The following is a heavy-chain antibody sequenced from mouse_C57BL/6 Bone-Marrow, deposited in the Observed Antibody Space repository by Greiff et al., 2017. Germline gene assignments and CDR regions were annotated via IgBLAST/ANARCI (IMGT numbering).Heavy chain of an antibody. Sequence: EVKVEESGGGLVQPGGSMKLSCAASGFTFSDSWMDWVRQSPEKGLEWVAEISNKANNHETYYAESVKGRFTISRDDSKSSVYLQMNNLRAEDTGIYCYTPCYFDYWGQGTTLTVSS. CDR2: ISNKANNHET. CDR1: GFTFSDSW. J-gene: IGHJ2*01. V-gene: IGHV6-6*01. CDR3: TPCYFDY.